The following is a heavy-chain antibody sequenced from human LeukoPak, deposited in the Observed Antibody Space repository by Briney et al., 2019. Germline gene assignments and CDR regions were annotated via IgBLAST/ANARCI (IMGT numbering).Heavy chain of an antibody. V-gene: IGHV3-21*01. J-gene: IGHJ3*02. D-gene: IGHD2-2*01. Sequence: GGSLRFSCAVSGFTFSNYDMNWVRQAPGKGLEWVSSISSGSSYIYYTDSVKGRFTISRDNAKNSLYLQMNSLRAEDTAVYYCAREDASAFDIWGQGTMVTVSS. CDR2: ISSGSSYI. CDR3: AREDASAFDI. CDR1: GFTFSNYD.